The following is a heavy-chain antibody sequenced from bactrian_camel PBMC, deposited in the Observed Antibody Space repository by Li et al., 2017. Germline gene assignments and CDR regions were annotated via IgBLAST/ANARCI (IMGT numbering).Heavy chain of an antibody. J-gene: IGHJ6*01. V-gene: IGHV3S40*01. Sequence: QLVESGGALVQPGGSLRLSCAASGLTFSTDDMSWVRQAPGKGLEWVSAISSGGAPTYYLDSVKGRFTVSRDNAKNTLYLEMNTLKPEDTAMYYCAATSGYSGGYYTRFGSCPLNPLNADFGYWGQGTQVTVS. D-gene: IGHD2*01. CDR2: ISSGGAPT. CDR1: GLTFSTDD. CDR3: AATSGYSGGYYTRFGSCPLNPLNADFGY.